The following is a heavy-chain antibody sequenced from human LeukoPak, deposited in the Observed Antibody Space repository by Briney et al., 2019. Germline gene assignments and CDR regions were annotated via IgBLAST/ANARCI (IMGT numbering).Heavy chain of an antibody. CDR3: ATEGGSSDAFAF. J-gene: IGHJ3*01. Sequence: PGGSLRLSCAASGFSFSSYAVHWVRQAPGKGLEWVAVISYDGSNKYHADSVKGRFTISRDNSKNTMYLQMNSLRIDDTAVYYCATEGGSSDAFAFWGQGTKVTVSS. D-gene: IGHD1-26*01. CDR2: ISYDGSNK. V-gene: IGHV3-30-3*01. CDR1: GFSFSSYA.